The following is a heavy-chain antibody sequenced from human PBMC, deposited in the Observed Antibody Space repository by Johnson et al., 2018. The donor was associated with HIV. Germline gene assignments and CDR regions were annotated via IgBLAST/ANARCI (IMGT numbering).Heavy chain of an antibody. Sequence: QVQLVESGGGVVQPGGSLRLSCAASGFTFSTYGMHWVRQAPGKGLKWVAFIRYDGSNKYYADSVKGRFTISSDNSKNTLYVQMNSLRVEETAVYYCAFPTGGTIAFDIWGQGTMVTVSS. CDR1: GFTFSTYG. D-gene: IGHD1-1*01. V-gene: IGHV3-30*02. CDR3: AFPTGGTIAFDI. CDR2: IRYDGSNK. J-gene: IGHJ3*02.